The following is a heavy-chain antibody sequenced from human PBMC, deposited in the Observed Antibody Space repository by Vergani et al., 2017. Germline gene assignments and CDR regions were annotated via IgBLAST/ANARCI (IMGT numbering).Heavy chain of an antibody. CDR2: ISSDGGST. V-gene: IGHV3-23*04. J-gene: IGHJ4*02. Sequence: VQLVESGGGLVKPGGSLRLSCEASGFTFSTYAMTWVRQAPGKGLEWVSTISSDGGSTYYADSVKGPFTISRDNSKNTLSLQMNSLKAEDTAIYYCAGRQGTSAYYYGGLDYWGQGILVTVSS. D-gene: IGHD3-22*01. CDR1: GFTFSTYA. CDR3: AGRQGTSAYYYGGLDY.